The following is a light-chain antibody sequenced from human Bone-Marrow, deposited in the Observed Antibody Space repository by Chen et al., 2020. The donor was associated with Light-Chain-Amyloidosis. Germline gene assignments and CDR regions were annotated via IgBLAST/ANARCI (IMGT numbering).Light chain of an antibody. V-gene: IGKV1-12*01. CDR2: GAS. CDR1: QAISRW. CDR3: QQLDSYPFT. Sequence: DIQMTQSPYSVPASVGDRVTITCRANQAISRWLAWYQQKPGKAPQLLIYGASTLQSGVPSRFGGSGSGTEFTLTISSLQLEDFATYYCQQLDSYPFTFGPGTKVDIK. J-gene: IGKJ3*01.